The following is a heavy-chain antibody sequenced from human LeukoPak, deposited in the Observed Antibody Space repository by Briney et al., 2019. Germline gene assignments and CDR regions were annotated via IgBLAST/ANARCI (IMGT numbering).Heavy chain of an antibody. J-gene: IGHJ4*02. CDR2: INPNSGGT. D-gene: IGHD3-3*01. CDR1: RYTFTSYY. CDR3: ARGYDFWSGYLYFDY. Sequence: ASVKVSCKASRYTFTSYYMHWVRQAPGQGLEWMGWINPNSGGTNYAQKFQGRVTMTRDTSISTAYMELSRLRSDDTAVYYCARGYDFWSGYLYFDYWGQGTLVTVSS. V-gene: IGHV1-2*02.